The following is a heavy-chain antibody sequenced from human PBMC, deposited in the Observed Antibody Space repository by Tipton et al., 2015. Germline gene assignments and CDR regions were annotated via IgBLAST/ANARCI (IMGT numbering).Heavy chain of an antibody. CDR1: AYSISSDYY. V-gene: IGHV4-38-2*01. D-gene: IGHD3-10*01. CDR2: ISHSGNT. CDR3: ARTYSYDSGTDYEGDWFDP. J-gene: IGHJ5*02. Sequence: TLSLTCAVSAYSISSDYYWGWIRQPPGKGLEWIGSISHSGNTYYNPSLKSRVTMSRDTSKNHFSLRLNSVTAADTAVYYCARTYSYDSGTDYEGDWFDPWGQGTLVTVSS.